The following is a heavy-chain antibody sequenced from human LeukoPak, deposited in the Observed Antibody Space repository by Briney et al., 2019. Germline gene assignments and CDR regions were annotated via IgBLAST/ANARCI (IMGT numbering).Heavy chain of an antibody. V-gene: IGHV1-69*05. CDR3: AREAHAYSSSWYSHAFDI. J-gene: IGHJ3*02. D-gene: IGHD6-13*01. Sequence: SVKVSCKASGGTFSSYAISWVRQAPGQGLEWMGGIIPIFGTANYAQKFQGRVTITTDESTSTAYMELSSLRSEDTAVYYCAREAHAYSSSWYSHAFDIWGQGTMVTVSS. CDR2: IIPIFGTA. CDR1: GGTFSSYA.